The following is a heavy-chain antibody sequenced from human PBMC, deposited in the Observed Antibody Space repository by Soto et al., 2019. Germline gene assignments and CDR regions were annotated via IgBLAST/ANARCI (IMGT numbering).Heavy chain of an antibody. D-gene: IGHD3-3*01. CDR1: GFTFSDYY. Sequence: VQLVQSGGGLVKPGGSLRLSCAASGFTFSDYYMSWIRQAPGKGLESVSYISSSGSTIYYADSVKGRFTISRDNAKNSLYLQMNSLRAEDAAVYYCARVGPITIFGVVAYYYYYMDVWGKGTTVTVSS. CDR2: ISSSGSTI. CDR3: ARVGPITIFGVVAYYYYYMDV. J-gene: IGHJ6*03. V-gene: IGHV3-11*01.